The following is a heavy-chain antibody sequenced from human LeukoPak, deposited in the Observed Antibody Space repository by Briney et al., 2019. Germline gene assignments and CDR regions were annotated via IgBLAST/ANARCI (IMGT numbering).Heavy chain of an antibody. Sequence: GGSLRLSCAASGFTFDDYAMHWVRQAPGQGLEWVSGISWNSGSIGYADSVKGRFTISRDNAKNSLYLQMNSLRAEDTALYYCAKNRRVSYYLDVFDIWGQGTRVTVSS. J-gene: IGHJ3*02. CDR3: AKNRRVSYYLDVFDI. CDR2: ISWNSGSI. V-gene: IGHV3-9*01. D-gene: IGHD1-26*01. CDR1: GFTFDDYA.